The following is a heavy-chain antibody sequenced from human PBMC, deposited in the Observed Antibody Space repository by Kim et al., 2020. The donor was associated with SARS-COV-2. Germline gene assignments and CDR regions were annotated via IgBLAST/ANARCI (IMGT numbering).Heavy chain of an antibody. CDR2: IIGSGGST. D-gene: IGHD3-22*01. Sequence: GGSLRLSCAASGFTFSSYAMSWVRQAPGKGLEWVSAIIGSGGSTYYADSVKGRFTISRDNSKNTLYRQMNSMRTEDTAVYYCAKLDRITMIVVVITGIDYWGQGTLVTLSS. J-gene: IGHJ4*02. CDR1: GFTFSSYA. CDR3: AKLDRITMIVVVITGIDY. V-gene: IGHV3-23*01.